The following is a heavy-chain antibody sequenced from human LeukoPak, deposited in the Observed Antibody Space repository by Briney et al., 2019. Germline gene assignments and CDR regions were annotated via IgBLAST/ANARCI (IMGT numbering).Heavy chain of an antibody. J-gene: IGHJ4*02. CDR1: GGTFSSYA. D-gene: IGHD6-19*01. CDR2: IIPIFGTA. CDR3: VLAVAGKGGDY. Sequence: SVKVSCKASGGTFSSYAISWVRQAPGQGLEWMGGIIPIFGTANYAQKFQGRVTITAGKSTSTAYMKLSSLRSEDTAVYYCVLAVAGKGGDYWGQGTLVTVSS. V-gene: IGHV1-69*06.